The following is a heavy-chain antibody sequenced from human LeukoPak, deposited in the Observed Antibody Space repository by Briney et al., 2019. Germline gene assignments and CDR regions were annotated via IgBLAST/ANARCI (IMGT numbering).Heavy chain of an antibody. D-gene: IGHD6-19*01. V-gene: IGHV4-61*09. CDR1: GGSISSGSYY. Sequence: TSETLSLTCTVSGGSISSGSYYWNWIRQPAGKRLEWLGHVFTRGTTNYNASLEGRLTISLDTARNQFSLYMSSVTAADTAMYFCARSSLAVYFDYWGQGTLVTASS. J-gene: IGHJ4*02. CDR3: ARSSLAVYFDY. CDR2: VFTRGTT.